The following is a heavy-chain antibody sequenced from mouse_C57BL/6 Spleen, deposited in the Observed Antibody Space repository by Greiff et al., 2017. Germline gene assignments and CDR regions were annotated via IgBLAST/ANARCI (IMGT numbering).Heavy chain of an antibody. CDR1: GFTFSSYA. CDR2: ISSGGDYI. V-gene: IGHV5-9-1*02. CDR3: TRDGIYDGYYVGYFDV. D-gene: IGHD2-3*01. Sequence: EVMLVESGEGLVKPGGSLKLSCAASGFTFSSYAMSWVRQTPEKRLEWVAYISSGGDYIYYADTVKGRFTISRDNARNTLYLQMSSLKSEDTAMYYCTRDGIYDGYYVGYFDVWAQGPRSPSPQ. J-gene: IGHJ1*03.